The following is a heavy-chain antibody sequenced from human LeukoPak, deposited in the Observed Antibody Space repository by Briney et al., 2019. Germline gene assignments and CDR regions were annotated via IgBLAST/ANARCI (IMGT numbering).Heavy chain of an antibody. CDR1: GFTVSSNY. Sequence: GALPLSCAASGFTVSSNYMSWARQAPGKGLEWVSVIYSGGSTYYADSVKGRFTISRDNSKNTLYLQMNSLRAEDTAVYYCARGVGFGVVIRKNWFDRGGQGTLVTVSA. J-gene: IGHJ5*02. D-gene: IGHD3-3*01. CDR3: ARGVGFGVVIRKNWFDR. CDR2: IYSGGST. V-gene: IGHV3-66*02.